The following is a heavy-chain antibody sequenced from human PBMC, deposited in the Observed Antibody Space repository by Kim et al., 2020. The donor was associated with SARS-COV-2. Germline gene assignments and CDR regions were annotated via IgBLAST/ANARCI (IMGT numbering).Heavy chain of an antibody. J-gene: IGHJ5*02. CDR2: INHSGST. D-gene: IGHD2-2*01. Sequence: SETLSLTCAVYGGSFSGYYWSWIRQPPGKGLEWIGEINHSGSTNYNPSLKSRVTISVDTSKNQFSLKLSSVTAADTAVYYCAREYRTKRRWFDPWGQGTLVTVSS. CDR3: AREYRTKRRWFDP. V-gene: IGHV4-34*01. CDR1: GGSFSGYY.